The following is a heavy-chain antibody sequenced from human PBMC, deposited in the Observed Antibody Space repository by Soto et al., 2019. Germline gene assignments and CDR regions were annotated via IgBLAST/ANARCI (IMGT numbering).Heavy chain of an antibody. CDR1: GFTFSSYS. V-gene: IGHV3-21*01. CDR3: ARDRVSYGDYSYYYGMDV. Sequence: GGSLRLSCAAAGFTFSSYSMNWVRQAPGKGLEWASSISSSSSYIYYADSVKGRFTISRDNAENSLYLQMNSLRAEDTAVYYCARDRVSYGDYSYYYGMDVWGQGTTVTVSS. D-gene: IGHD4-17*01. J-gene: IGHJ6*02. CDR2: ISSSSSYI.